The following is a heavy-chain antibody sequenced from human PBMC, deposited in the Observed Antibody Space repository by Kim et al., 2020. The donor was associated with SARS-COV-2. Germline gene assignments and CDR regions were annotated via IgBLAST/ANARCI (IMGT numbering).Heavy chain of an antibody. V-gene: IGHV4-4*02. J-gene: IGHJ4*02. Sequence: NPTHKTRATISVDKSKNQFSLKLSSVTAADTAVYYCARATVVMGGYYFDYWGQGTLVTVSS. CDR3: ARATVVMGGYYFDY. D-gene: IGHD3-22*01.